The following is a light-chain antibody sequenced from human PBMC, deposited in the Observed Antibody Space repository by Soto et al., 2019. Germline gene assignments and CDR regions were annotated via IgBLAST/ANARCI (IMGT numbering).Light chain of an antibody. V-gene: IGKV1-39*01. CDR3: QQSYSTLIT. Sequence: DIQMTQSPSSLSTSGGDRVTITCXASQSISSYLNWYQQKPGKAPKLLIYAASSLQSGVPSRFSGSGSGTDFTLTISSLQPEDFATYYCQQSYSTLITFGQGTRLEI. CDR2: AAS. J-gene: IGKJ5*01. CDR1: QSISSY.